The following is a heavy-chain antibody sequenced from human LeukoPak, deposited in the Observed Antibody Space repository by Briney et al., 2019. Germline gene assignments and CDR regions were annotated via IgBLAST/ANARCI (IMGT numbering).Heavy chain of an antibody. Sequence: PSETLSLTCAVYGGSFSGYYWSWIRQPPGKGLEWIGEINHSGSTNYNPSLKSRVTISVDTSKNQFSLKLSSVTAADTAVYYCARRSPTYYYDSSGYGGANYWGQGTLVTVSS. V-gene: IGHV4-34*01. CDR3: ARRSPTYYYDSSGYGGANY. D-gene: IGHD3-22*01. CDR1: GGSFSGYY. J-gene: IGHJ4*02. CDR2: INHSGST.